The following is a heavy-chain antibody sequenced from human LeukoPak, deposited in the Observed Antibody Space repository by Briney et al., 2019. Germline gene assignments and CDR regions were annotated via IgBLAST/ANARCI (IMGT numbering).Heavy chain of an antibody. V-gene: IGHV3-21*01. D-gene: IGHD2-2*01. Sequence: SGGSLRLSCAASGFTFSGYTMTWVRQAPGKGLEWVSSISNSSTYIYYADSVKGRFTISRDNVQNSLSLQMNSLRAEDTAVYYCARWVCSTTSCFYFDNWGQGTLVVVSS. J-gene: IGHJ4*02. CDR2: ISNSSTYI. CDR1: GFTFSGYT. CDR3: ARWVCSTTSCFYFDN.